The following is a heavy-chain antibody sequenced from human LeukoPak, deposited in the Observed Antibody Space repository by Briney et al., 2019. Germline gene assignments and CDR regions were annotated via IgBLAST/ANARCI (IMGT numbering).Heavy chain of an antibody. CDR2: ISNYENNT. J-gene: IGHJ4*01. CDR1: GFNFSNYA. Sequence: GGSLRLSCTASGFNFSNYAMHWVRQAPGKGLQYVSAISNYENNTYYANSVKGRFTISRDNSKNTLYLQMGSLRAEDMAVYYCVRGLRSWNYFDYWGQGTLVTVSS. D-gene: IGHD6-13*01. CDR3: VRGLRSWNYFDY. V-gene: IGHV3-64*01.